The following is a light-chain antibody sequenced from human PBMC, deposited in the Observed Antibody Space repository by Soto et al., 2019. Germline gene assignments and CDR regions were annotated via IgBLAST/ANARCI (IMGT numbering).Light chain of an antibody. Sequence: EIVMTQSPATLSVSPGERATLSCRASQSVSSNLAWYQQKPGQAPRLLIYGASTRATGIPARFSGSGSGTEFTLTISSLQSDAVAVYYCQQYNNWPRWTFGQGTKVEI. V-gene: IGKV3-15*01. CDR2: GAS. CDR1: QSVSSN. J-gene: IGKJ1*01. CDR3: QQYNNWPRWT.